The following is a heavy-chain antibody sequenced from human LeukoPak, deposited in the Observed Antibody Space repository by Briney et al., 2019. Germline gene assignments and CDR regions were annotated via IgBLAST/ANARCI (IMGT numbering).Heavy chain of an antibody. CDR3: ARDLGFLEWLL. Sequence: GGSLRLSCAASGFTFSSYAMHWVRQAPGKGLEWVAVISYDGSNKYYADSVKGRFTISRDNSKNTLYLQMNSLRAEDTAVYYCARDLGFLEWLLWGQGTLVTVSS. J-gene: IGHJ4*02. CDR2: ISYDGSNK. CDR1: GFTFSSYA. V-gene: IGHV3-30-3*01. D-gene: IGHD3-3*01.